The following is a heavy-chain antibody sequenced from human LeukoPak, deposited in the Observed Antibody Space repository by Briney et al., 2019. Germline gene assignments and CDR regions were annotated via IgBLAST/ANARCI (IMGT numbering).Heavy chain of an antibody. CDR1: GFTFSSYA. J-gene: IGHJ4*02. Sequence: GGSLRLFCAASGFTFSSYAMHWVRQAPGKGLEWVAVISYDGSNKYYADSVKGRFTISRDNSKNTLYLQMNSLRAEDTAVYYCARPLSLYGDYGGFDYWGQGTLVTVSS. D-gene: IGHD4-17*01. CDR2: ISYDGSNK. CDR3: ARPLSLYGDYGGFDY. V-gene: IGHV3-30*04.